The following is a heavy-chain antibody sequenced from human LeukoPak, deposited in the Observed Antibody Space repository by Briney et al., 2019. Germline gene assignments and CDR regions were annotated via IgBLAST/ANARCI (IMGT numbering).Heavy chain of an antibody. D-gene: IGHD1-26*01. J-gene: IGHJ4*02. CDR1: EYTFTGYY. Sequence: GASVKVSCKASEYTFTGYYMHWVRQAPGQGLEWMGWINPNSGGTNYAQKFQGRVTMTRDTSISTAYMELSRLRSDDTAVYYCARGAWADSGSYSPFDYGGQGTLVTVSS. V-gene: IGHV1-2*02. CDR3: ARGAWADSGSYSPFDY. CDR2: INPNSGGT.